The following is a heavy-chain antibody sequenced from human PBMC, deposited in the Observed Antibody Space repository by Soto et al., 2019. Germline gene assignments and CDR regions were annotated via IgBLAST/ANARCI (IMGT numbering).Heavy chain of an antibody. D-gene: IGHD2-8*01. V-gene: IGHV3-30*18. CDR2: ISYDGSNK. J-gene: IGHJ4*02. Sequence: VQLVESGGGVVQPGRSLRLSCAASGFTFSSYGMHWVRQAPGKGLEWVAVISYDGSNKYYADSVKGRFTISRDNSKNTLYLQMNSLRAEDTAVYYCAKGTWGMVDYWGQGTLVTVSS. CDR1: GFTFSSYG. CDR3: AKGTWGMVDY.